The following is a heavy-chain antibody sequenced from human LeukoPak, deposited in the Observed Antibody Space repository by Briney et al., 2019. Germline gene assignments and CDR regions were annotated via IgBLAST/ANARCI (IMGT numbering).Heavy chain of an antibody. J-gene: IGHJ6*02. Sequence: WASVKVSCTASGYTFTSYDINWVRQATGQGLEWMGWMNPNSGNTGYAQKFQGRVTMTRNTSISTAYMELSSLRSEDTAVYYCARPYCSSTSCYSLVGYYGMDVWGQGTTVTVSS. CDR2: MNPNSGNT. D-gene: IGHD2-2*01. CDR1: GYTFTSYD. V-gene: IGHV1-8*01. CDR3: ARPYCSSTSCYSLVGYYGMDV.